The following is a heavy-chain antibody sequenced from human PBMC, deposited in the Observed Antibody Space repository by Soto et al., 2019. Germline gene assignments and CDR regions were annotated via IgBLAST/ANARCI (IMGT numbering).Heavy chain of an antibody. CDR2: ISHDGGDK. Sequence: PGGSLRLSCAASGFSFSSYTMHWVRQTPGKGLERVAVISHDGGDKYYADSVKGRFTISRDNSKNTLYLQMNSLRAEDTAVYYCAKNPGYYYDSTGYHFDYWGQGTLVTVSS. CDR1: GFSFSSYT. D-gene: IGHD3-22*01. V-gene: IGHV3-30*04. J-gene: IGHJ4*02. CDR3: AKNPGYYYDSTGYHFDY.